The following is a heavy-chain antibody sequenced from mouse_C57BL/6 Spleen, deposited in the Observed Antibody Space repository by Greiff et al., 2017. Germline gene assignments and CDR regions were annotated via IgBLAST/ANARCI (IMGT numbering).Heavy chain of an antibody. CDR3: AREGYGLYAMDY. Sequence: EVQLVESGPELVKPGASVKIPCKASGYTFTDYNMDWVKQSHGKSLEWIGDINPNNGGTIYNQKFKGKATLTVDKSSSTAYMELRSLTSEDTAVYYCAREGYGLYAMDYWGQGTSVTVSS. D-gene: IGHD1-1*02. J-gene: IGHJ4*01. V-gene: IGHV1-18*01. CDR1: GYTFTDYN. CDR2: INPNNGGT.